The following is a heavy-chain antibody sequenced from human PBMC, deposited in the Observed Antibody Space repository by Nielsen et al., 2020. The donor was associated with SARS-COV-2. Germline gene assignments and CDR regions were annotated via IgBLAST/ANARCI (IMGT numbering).Heavy chain of an antibody. CDR2: ISPCAGTV. J-gene: IGHJ5*02. D-gene: IGHD5-18*01. Sequence: GESLKISCAASGFTFSTYTMNWVLQAPGKGLGWVSYISPCAGTVYYADSVKGRFTSSRDNAKNSVYLQLNSLRAEDTAVYYCARDCGFSCHWFNPWGQGSPVTVSS. CDR3: ARDCGFSCHWFNP. CDR1: GFTFSTYT. V-gene: IGHV3-48*04.